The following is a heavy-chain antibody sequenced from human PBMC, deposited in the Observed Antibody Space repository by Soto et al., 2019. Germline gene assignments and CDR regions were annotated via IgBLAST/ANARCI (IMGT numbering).Heavy chain of an antibody. V-gene: IGHV1-18*01. CDR2: ISAYNGNT. CDR1: GYTFTSYG. CDR3: ARDRQKYSSRWYYYYGMDV. Sequence: ASVKVSCKASGYTFTSYGISWVRQAPGQGLEWMGWISAYNGNTNYAQKLQGRVTMTTDTSTSTAYMELRSLRSDDTAVYYCARDRQKYSSRWYYYYGMDVWGQGTTVTVSS. J-gene: IGHJ6*02. D-gene: IGHD6-13*01.